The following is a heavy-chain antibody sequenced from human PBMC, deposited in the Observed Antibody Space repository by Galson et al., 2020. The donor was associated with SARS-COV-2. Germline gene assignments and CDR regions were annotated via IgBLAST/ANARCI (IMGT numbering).Heavy chain of an antibody. Sequence: SETLYLTCPVSGASINTGRYYWSWIRQPAGKGLEWIGRIWTSGGTNYNHSLKSRVTISVDTSKNQFSLSLNSVTAADKAVYYCARESRWDLYFDSWGQGTLVTVSS. D-gene: IGHD1-26*01. CDR2: IWTSGGT. J-gene: IGHJ4*02. CDR1: GASINTGRYY. V-gene: IGHV4-61*02. CDR3: ARESRWDLYFDS.